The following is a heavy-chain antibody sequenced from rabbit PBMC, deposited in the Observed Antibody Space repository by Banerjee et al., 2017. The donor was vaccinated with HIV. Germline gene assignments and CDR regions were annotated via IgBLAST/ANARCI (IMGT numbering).Heavy chain of an antibody. CDR3: ARGGGSSGWGFNL. CDR1: GFSFSSSYY. D-gene: IGHD4-1*01. V-gene: IGHV1S40*01. J-gene: IGHJ4*01. Sequence: QSLEESGGDLVKPGASLTLTCTASGFSFSSSYYMYWVRQAPWKGLEWIACIYAGSSDYACYASWAKGRFTISKTSSTTVTLQMTSLTAADTATYFCARGGGSSGWGFNLWGPGTLVTVS. CDR2: IYAGSSDYA.